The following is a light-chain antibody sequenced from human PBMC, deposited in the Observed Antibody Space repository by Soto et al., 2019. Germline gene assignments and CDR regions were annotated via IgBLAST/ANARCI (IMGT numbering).Light chain of an antibody. V-gene: IGLV1-40*01. Sequence: QPVLTQPPSVSGAPGQRVTISCTGSSSNIGAGYDVHWYQQLPGTAPKLLIYVNSNRPLGVPDRFSGSKSGTSASLAITGLQAEDEADYYCQSYDSSLSAVVFGGGTNLTVL. CDR3: QSYDSSLSAVV. CDR1: SSNIGAGYD. J-gene: IGLJ2*01. CDR2: VNS.